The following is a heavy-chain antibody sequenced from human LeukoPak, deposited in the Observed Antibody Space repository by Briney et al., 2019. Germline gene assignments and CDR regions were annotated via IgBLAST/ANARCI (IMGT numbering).Heavy chain of an antibody. V-gene: IGHV3-66*01. CDR2: LYSGGNT. Sequence: GGSLRLSCAASGFTVSSNYMGWVRQAPGKGLEWVSVLYSGGNTYYADSVKGRFTISRDNSKNTLYLQMNSLTAEDTAMYYCATSPATGNIYFDLWGRGTLVTVSS. CDR3: ATSPATGNIYFDL. J-gene: IGHJ2*01. CDR1: GFTVSSNY. D-gene: IGHD6-13*01.